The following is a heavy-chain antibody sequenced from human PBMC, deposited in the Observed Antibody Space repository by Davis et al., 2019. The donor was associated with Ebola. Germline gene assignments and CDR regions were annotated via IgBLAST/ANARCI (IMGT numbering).Heavy chain of an antibody. J-gene: IGHJ4*02. CDR2: IRSKAYGGTT. V-gene: IGHV3-49*04. D-gene: IGHD1-20*01. Sequence: LSLTCTASGFTFGDYAMSWVRQAPGKGLEWVGFIRSKAYGGTTEYAASVKGRFTISRDDSKSIAYLQMNSLKTEDTAVYYCTSGITGTRGDYWGQGTLVTVSS. CDR3: TSGITGTRGDY. CDR1: GFTFGDYA.